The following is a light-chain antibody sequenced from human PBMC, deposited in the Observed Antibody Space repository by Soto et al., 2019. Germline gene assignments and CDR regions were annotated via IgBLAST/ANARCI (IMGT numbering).Light chain of an antibody. CDR3: QQYFTTPLT. J-gene: IGKJ4*01. Sequence: IMMTQSPESLTFSLGERATISCKSNLSLLFNARDYLAWYQQKSGRPPQLLLYCASQRESGIPDRFVGCGPWTSFTLAITTLQSEDVAVYYCQQYFTTPLTFGGGTRLVIK. V-gene: IGKV4-1*01. CDR2: CAS. CDR1: LSLLFNARDY.